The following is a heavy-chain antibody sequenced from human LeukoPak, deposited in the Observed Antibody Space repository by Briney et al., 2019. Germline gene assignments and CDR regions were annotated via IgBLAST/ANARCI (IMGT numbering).Heavy chain of an antibody. CDR2: ISSSSSYV. CDR3: ARGSGYSGYATHDY. CDR1: GFTFSSYS. J-gene: IGHJ4*02. D-gene: IGHD5-12*01. Sequence: GGSLRLSCAASGFTFSSYSMNWVRQAPGKGLEWVSSISSSSSYVFFADSVKGRFTISRDNAKNSLYLQMNSLRAEDTAVYYCARGSGYSGYATHDYWGQGTLVTVSS. V-gene: IGHV3-21*01.